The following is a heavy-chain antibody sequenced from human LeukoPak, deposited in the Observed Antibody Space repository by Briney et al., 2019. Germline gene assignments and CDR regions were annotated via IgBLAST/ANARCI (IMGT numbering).Heavy chain of an antibody. D-gene: IGHD3-22*01. Sequence: GGSLRLSCAASGFTFGSYSMNWVRQAPGKGLEWVSSISSSSSYIYYADSVKGRFTISRDNAKNSLYLQMNSLRAEDTAVYYCARDSVHSGGGYYDSSGYHRSNWFDPWGQGTLVTVSS. V-gene: IGHV3-21*01. CDR1: GFTFGSYS. CDR3: ARDSVHSGGGYYDSSGYHRSNWFDP. J-gene: IGHJ5*02. CDR2: ISSSSSYI.